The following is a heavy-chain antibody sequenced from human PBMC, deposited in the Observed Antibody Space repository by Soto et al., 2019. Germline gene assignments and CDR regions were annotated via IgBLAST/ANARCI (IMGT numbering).Heavy chain of an antibody. Sequence: PGGSLRLSCAASGFTFSSYAMSWVRQAPGKGLEWVSAISGSGGSTYYADSVKGRFTISRDNSKNTLYLQMNSLRAEDTAVYYCAKVSGYSSSSGPYYYYGMDVWGQGTTVTVSS. CDR2: ISGSGGST. CDR3: AKVSGYSSSSGPYYYYGMDV. J-gene: IGHJ6*02. V-gene: IGHV3-23*01. CDR1: GFTFSSYA. D-gene: IGHD6-6*01.